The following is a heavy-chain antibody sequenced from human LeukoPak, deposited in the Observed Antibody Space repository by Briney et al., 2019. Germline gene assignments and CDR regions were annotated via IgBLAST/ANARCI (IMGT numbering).Heavy chain of an antibody. CDR3: ASQLGSYGDNAFDI. CDR2: INHSGST. Sequence: KPSETLSLTCAVYGRSFSGYYWNWIRQPPGKGLEWIGEINHSGSTNYNPSLKSRVTISVDTSKNHFSLKLSSVTAADTAVYYCASQLGSYGDNAFDIWGQGTMVTVSS. V-gene: IGHV4-34*01. D-gene: IGHD4-17*01. CDR1: GRSFSGYY. J-gene: IGHJ3*02.